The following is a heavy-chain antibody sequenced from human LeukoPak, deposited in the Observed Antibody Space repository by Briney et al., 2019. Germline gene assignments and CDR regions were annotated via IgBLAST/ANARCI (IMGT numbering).Heavy chain of an antibody. V-gene: IGHV1-2*02. D-gene: IGHD3/OR15-3a*01. J-gene: IGHJ4*02. CDR1: GYTFTGYY. Sequence: GASAKVSCKASGYTFTGYYMHWVRQAPGQGLEWMGWINPNSGATNYAHKFQGRVTLTRDTSISTAYMEVSSLRSDDTAVYYCARELIDFHDHTNKGFFDSWGQGTLVTVSS. CDR2: INPNSGAT. CDR3: ARELIDFHDHTNKGFFDS.